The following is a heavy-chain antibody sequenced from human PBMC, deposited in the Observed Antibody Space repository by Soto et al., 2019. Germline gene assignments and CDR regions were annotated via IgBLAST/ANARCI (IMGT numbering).Heavy chain of an antibody. CDR1: GGSISTYY. V-gene: IGHV4-59*08. D-gene: IGHD4-17*01. J-gene: IGHJ2*01. CDR2: IHYSGST. Sequence: QVQLQESGPGLVKPSETLSLTCTVSGGSISTYYWSWIRQPPGKGLEWIGYIHYSGSTNYNPSLKSRVAIAVDTSKNQFSLKLTSVTAAYTAVYYCARRYYGGNYWYFDLWGRGTLVTVSS. CDR3: ARRYYGGNYWYFDL.